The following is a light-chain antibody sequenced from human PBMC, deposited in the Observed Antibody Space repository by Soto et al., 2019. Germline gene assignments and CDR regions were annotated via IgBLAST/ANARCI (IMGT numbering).Light chain of an antibody. CDR1: QSIGSY. Sequence: EIGVTQSPGTLSLSPGARATLSCRASQSIGSYSAWYQQRPGQAPRLLIYGASSRALGIPDRFSGSGSGTDFTLTISRLEPEDFAVYYCQQYHSSPITFGQGTRLEIK. J-gene: IGKJ5*01. CDR2: GAS. CDR3: QQYHSSPIT. V-gene: IGKV3-20*01.